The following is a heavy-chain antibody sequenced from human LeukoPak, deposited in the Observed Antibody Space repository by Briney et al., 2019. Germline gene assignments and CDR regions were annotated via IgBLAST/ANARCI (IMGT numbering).Heavy chain of an antibody. CDR1: EYMFNLYA. J-gene: IGHJ4*02. Sequence: ASVKVSCKASEYMFNLYAMHWVRQAPGQRPEWMGWINTGNGNTDSSQNLQGRVTITRDSSATTAYMEMSSLTPGDTAVYYCARGGGTDWYEGFFEYWGQGTLVTVSS. V-gene: IGHV1-3*04. CDR2: INTGNGNT. CDR3: ARGGGTDWYEGFFEY. D-gene: IGHD6-19*01.